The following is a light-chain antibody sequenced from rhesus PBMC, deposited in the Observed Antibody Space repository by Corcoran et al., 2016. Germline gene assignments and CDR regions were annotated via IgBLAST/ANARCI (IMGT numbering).Light chain of an antibody. CDR3: PHGYGTPFA. CDR2: YSS. V-gene: IGKV1-25*01. CDR1: QGINNN. J-gene: IGKJ3*01. Sequence: DIQMTQSPSSLSASVGDTVTITCRANQGINNNLAWYQLKPGKVPKLLIYYSSTLQNGVPSRFSGSGAGTDFTLTIYRLQPEDFATYYCPHGYGTPFAFGPGTKLDIK.